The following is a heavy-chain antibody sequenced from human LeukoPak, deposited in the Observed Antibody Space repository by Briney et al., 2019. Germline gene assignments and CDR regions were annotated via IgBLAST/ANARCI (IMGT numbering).Heavy chain of an antibody. Sequence: SQTLSLTCAVSGGSIASGGYSWSWIRQPPGEGLEWIGYIYQSGSTYYNPSLQSRGTISVDRPKNHFSLNLSSVTAADTAVYYCGRGGIAAASVGIDYWGEGTLVTVSS. D-gene: IGHD6-13*01. J-gene: IGHJ4*02. V-gene: IGHV4-30-2*01. CDR2: IYQSGST. CDR3: GRGGIAAASVGIDY. CDR1: GGSIASGGYS.